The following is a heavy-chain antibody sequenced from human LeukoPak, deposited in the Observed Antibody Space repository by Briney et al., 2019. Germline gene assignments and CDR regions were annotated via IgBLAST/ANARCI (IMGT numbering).Heavy chain of an antibody. CDR2: IYTSGST. V-gene: IGHV4-4*07. CDR3: AREHSSGWYHPFWY. CDR1: GGSISSYY. Sequence: PSETLSLTCTVSGGSISSYYWSWIRQPAGRGLEWIGRIYTSGSTNYNPSLKSRVTMSVDTSKNQFSLKLSSVTAADTAVYYCAREHSSGWYHPFWYWGQGTLVTVSS. D-gene: IGHD6-19*01. J-gene: IGHJ4*02.